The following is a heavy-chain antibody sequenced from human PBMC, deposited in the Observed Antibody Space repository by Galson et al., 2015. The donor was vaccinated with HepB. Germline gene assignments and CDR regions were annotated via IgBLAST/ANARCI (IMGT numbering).Heavy chain of an antibody. J-gene: IGHJ4*02. D-gene: IGHD2-21*02. CDR2: IYPRDSDT. V-gene: IGHV5-51*01. CDR1: GFSFTTYW. CDR3: SRRALVVPAYRAYYFDY. Sequence: SGAEVKKPGESLRISCKGSGFSFTTYWIDWVRQVPGKGLEWMGTIYPRDSDTIYSPSFRGQVAISVDKSINTAYLQWGRVKASDTAIYYCSRRALVVPAYRAYYFDYGGQGALVARPS.